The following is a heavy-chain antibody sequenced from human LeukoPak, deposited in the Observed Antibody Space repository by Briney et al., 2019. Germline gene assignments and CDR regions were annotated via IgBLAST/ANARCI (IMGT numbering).Heavy chain of an antibody. CDR2: VSSSSTYI. V-gene: IGHV3-21*01. CDR1: GFTFSDHT. J-gene: IGHJ3*01. Sequence: EGSLRLSCAASGFTFSDHTTNWVRQAPGRGLEWVSYVSSSSTYIYYADSLKGRFTISRDNAKSSLYLQINSLRAEDTAVYYCARDQTRGYYQSGAFDLWGQGTMVTVSS. CDR3: ARDQTRGYYQSGAFDL. D-gene: IGHD3-3*01.